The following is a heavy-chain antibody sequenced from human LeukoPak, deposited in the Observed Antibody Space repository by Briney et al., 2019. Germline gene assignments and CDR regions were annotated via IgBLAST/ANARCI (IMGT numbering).Heavy chain of an antibody. V-gene: IGHV3-66*01. CDR3: TREGEYGDYDFGY. CDR2: IYSGGNT. CDR1: GFTVSSNY. D-gene: IGHD4-17*01. J-gene: IGHJ4*02. Sequence: GGSLRLSCAASGFTVSSNYMSWVRQAPGKGLEWVSVIYSGGNTYYADSVKGRFTISRDNSKNTLYLQMNSLRAEDTAVYYCTREGEYGDYDFGYWGQGTLLTVSS.